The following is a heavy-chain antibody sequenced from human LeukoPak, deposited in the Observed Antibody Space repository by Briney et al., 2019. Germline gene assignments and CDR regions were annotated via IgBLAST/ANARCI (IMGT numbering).Heavy chain of an antibody. D-gene: IGHD5/OR15-5a*01. CDR3: AREAASTFDY. CDR2: TYYRSKWFI. CDR1: GDSVSTNSAA. Sequence: SQTLSLTCAISGDSVSTNSAAWNWIRQSPSRGLEWLGRTYYRSKWFIDYAVPVRSRITINPDTSKNQFSLQLDSVTPEDTAVYYCAREAASTFDYWGQGTLVTVSS. V-gene: IGHV6-1*01. J-gene: IGHJ4*02.